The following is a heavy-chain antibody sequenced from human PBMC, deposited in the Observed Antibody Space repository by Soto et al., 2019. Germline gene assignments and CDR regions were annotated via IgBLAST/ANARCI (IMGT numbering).Heavy chain of an antibody. J-gene: IGHJ5*02. CDR2: ISSTSAYT. D-gene: IGHD6-6*01. Sequence: SGGSLRLSCAVSGFTFSDYYMTWFRQAPGKGLEWVSYISSTSAYTNYADSVKGRFTISRDNAKNLLYLQMTSLRDEDTAVYFCARDPSRRSPPDLWGQGTLVTVSS. CDR3: ARDPSRRSPPDL. V-gene: IGHV3-11*05. CDR1: GFTFSDYY.